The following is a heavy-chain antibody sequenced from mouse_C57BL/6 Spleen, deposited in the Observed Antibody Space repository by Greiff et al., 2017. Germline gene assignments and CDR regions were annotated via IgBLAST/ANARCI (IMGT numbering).Heavy chain of an antibody. J-gene: IGHJ2*01. CDR2: ISNGGGST. CDR3: ARRYSNYFDY. Sequence: EVMLVESGGGLVQPGGSLKLSCAASGFTFSDYYMYWVRQTPEKRLEWVAYISNGGGSTYYPDTVKGRFTISRDNAKNTRYLQMSRLKSEDTAMYYCARRYSNYFDYWGQGTTLTVSS. V-gene: IGHV5-12*01. D-gene: IGHD2-5*01. CDR1: GFTFSDYY.